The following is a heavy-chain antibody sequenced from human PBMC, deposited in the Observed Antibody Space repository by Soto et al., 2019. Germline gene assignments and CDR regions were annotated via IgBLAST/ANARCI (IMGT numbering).Heavy chain of an antibody. V-gene: IGHV1-2*02. CDR3: ARVTLKAANGFDP. Sequence: ASVKVSCKASGYTFTDYFIHWVRQAPGQGFEWMGWINPKSRGTNYAQKFQGRVTMTRDTSNSTAYMELRGLRSDDTAMYYCARVTLKAANGFDPWGQGTVLTVSS. CDR1: GYTFTDYF. D-gene: IGHD6-25*01. CDR2: INPKSRGT. J-gene: IGHJ5*02.